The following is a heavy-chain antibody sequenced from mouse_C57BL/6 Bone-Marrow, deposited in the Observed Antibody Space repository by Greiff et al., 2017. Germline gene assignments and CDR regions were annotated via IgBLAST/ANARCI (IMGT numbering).Heavy chain of an antibody. CDR2: IYIGNGYT. V-gene: IGHV1-58*01. Sequence: VQLQQSGAELARPAPTVRMSCQTSGYTFTSYCINWVQQRPGQGLEWIGYIYIGNGYTEYNEKLKGKATLTSYTSSSTAYMQLSSLTSADSAFYYCAPAYGYYNPLDYWGHATSVPAS. CDR1: GYTFTSYC. J-gene: IGHJ4*01. CDR3: APAYGYYNPLDY. D-gene: IGHD6-5*01.